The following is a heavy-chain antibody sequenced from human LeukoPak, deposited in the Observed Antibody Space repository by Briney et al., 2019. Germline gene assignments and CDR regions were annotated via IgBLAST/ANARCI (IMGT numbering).Heavy chain of an antibody. V-gene: IGHV4-39*01. CDR1: GGSISSSSYY. J-gene: IGHJ6*03. CDR2: IYYSGST. CDR3: ARHDIVVVPAANYYYMDV. Sequence: SETLSLTCTVSGGSISSSSYYWGWIRQPPGKGLEWIGSIYYSGSTYYNPSLKSRVTISVDTSKNQFSLKLSSVTAADTAVYYCARHDIVVVPAANYYYMDVWGKGTTVAVSS. D-gene: IGHD2-2*01.